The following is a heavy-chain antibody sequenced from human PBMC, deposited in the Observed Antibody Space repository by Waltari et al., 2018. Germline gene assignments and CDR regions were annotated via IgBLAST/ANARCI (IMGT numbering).Heavy chain of an antibody. J-gene: IGHJ4*02. D-gene: IGHD6-19*01. CDR2: IYTSGST. Sequence: QVQLQESGPGLVKPSETLSLTCTVSGGSISSYYWSWIRQPAGKGLEWIGRIYTSGSTNYNPTLKSRGTMSVDTSKNQFSLKLSSVTAADTAVYYCARGNGWYREVYFDYWGQGTLVTVSS. V-gene: IGHV4-4*07. CDR3: ARGNGWYREVYFDY. CDR1: GGSISSYY.